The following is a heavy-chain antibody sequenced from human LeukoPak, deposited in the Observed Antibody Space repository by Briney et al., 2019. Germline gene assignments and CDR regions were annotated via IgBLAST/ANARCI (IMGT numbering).Heavy chain of an antibody. J-gene: IGHJ4*02. D-gene: IGHD2/OR15-2a*01. CDR2: IRGNSETI. Sequence: GGSLRLSCTASGFIFSNYGMNWVRQAPGKGLEWISYIRGNSETIHYADSVKGRFTISKDNAKNTVYLQMNSLRAEDTAVYYCVSFYETYWGRGTLVTVSS. CDR3: VSFYETY. CDR1: GFIFSNYG. V-gene: IGHV3-48*04.